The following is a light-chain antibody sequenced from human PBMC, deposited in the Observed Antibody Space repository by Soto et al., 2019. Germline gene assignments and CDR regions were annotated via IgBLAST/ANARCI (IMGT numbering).Light chain of an antibody. CDR1: QSVSSSY. V-gene: IGKV3-20*01. J-gene: IGKJ1*01. CDR2: GAS. CDR3: QQYGSSPWT. Sequence: EIVLTQSPGTLSLSPGERATLSCRASQSVSSSYLDWYQQKPGQAPRLLIYGASSRATGIPDRFSGSGSGTDVTLTISRLEPEDFAVYDCQQYGSSPWTFGQGTKVEIK.